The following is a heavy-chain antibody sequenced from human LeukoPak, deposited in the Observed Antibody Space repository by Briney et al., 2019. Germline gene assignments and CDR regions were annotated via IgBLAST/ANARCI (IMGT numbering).Heavy chain of an antibody. CDR1: GFRFSNYA. Sequence: PGGSLRLSCAASGFRFSNYAMNWVRQAPGKGLEWVSLIIGSSGSTFYADSVKGRFTISRDTSKNTLYLEMNSLRDEDTAVYYCARGRRDGYNLGYWGQGTLVAVSS. CDR2: IIGSSGST. D-gene: IGHD5-24*01. V-gene: IGHV3-23*01. CDR3: ARGRRDGYNLGY. J-gene: IGHJ4*02.